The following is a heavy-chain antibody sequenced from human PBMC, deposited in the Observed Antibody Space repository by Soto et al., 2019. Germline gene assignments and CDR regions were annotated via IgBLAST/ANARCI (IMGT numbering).Heavy chain of an antibody. Sequence: SAVKVSCKASGGTFSSYAISWVRQAPGQGLEWMGGIIPIFGTANYAQKFQGRVTITADESTSTDYMELSSLRSADTAVYYCARWGYCTSTSCYNRDYYYHGMDVWGQGTTVTVSS. J-gene: IGHJ6*02. D-gene: IGHD2-2*02. V-gene: IGHV1-69*13. CDR1: GGTFSSYA. CDR2: IIPIFGTA. CDR3: ARWGYCTSTSCYNRDYYYHGMDV.